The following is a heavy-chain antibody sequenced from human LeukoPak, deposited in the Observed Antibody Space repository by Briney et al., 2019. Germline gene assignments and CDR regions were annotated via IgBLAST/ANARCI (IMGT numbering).Heavy chain of an antibody. CDR2: IKEDGSEK. CDR1: GFTFSSYW. V-gene: IGHV3-7*01. D-gene: IGHD1-26*01. Sequence: GGSPRLSCAASGFTFSSYWMSWVRQTPGKGLEWVAHIKEDGSEKYYVDSVKGRFTISRDNAKNSLYLQMNSLRAEDTAVYYCARAGRREHFDYWGQGTLVTVSS. CDR3: ARAGRREHFDY. J-gene: IGHJ4*02.